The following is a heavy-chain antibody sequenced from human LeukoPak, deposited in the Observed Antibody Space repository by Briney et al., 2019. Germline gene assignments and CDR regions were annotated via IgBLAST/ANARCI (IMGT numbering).Heavy chain of an antibody. V-gene: IGHV3-23*01. CDR3: ARGLWGHDAFDI. D-gene: IGHD4/OR15-4a*01. J-gene: IGHJ3*02. CDR1: GFTFSSYA. Sequence: GGSLRLSCAASGFTFSSYAMIWVRQAPGKGLEWVSAISSHGTQYADSAQGRFTISRDNSKNTLYLQMNSLRAEDTAVYYCARGLWGHDAFDIWGQGTMVTVSS. CDR2: ISSHGT.